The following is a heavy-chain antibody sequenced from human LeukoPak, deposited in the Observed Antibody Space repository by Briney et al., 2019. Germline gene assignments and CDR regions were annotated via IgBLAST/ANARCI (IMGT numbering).Heavy chain of an antibody. CDR1: GGSFSGYY. CDR3: ASLRYQLLFSLNYYYGMDV. Sequence: SGTLSLTCAVHGGSFSGYYWSRVRQPPGKGLEWIGEINHSGSTNYNPSLKSRVTISVDTSKNQFSLKLSSVTAADTAVYYCASLRYQLLFSLNYYYGMDVWGQGTTVTVSS. D-gene: IGHD2-2*01. V-gene: IGHV4-34*01. J-gene: IGHJ6*02. CDR2: INHSGST.